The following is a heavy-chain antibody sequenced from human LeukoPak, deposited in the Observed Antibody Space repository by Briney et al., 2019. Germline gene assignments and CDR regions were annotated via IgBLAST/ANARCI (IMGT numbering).Heavy chain of an antibody. Sequence: PGGSLRFSCAASGFTFSSYDMHWVRQATGKGLEWVSAIGTAGDTYYPGSVKGRFTISRENAKNSLYLQMNSLRAGDTAVYYCARAPGSGYGMDVWGQGTTVTVSS. D-gene: IGHD3-10*01. CDR3: ARAPGSGYGMDV. J-gene: IGHJ6*02. V-gene: IGHV3-13*01. CDR2: IGTAGDT. CDR1: GFTFSSYD.